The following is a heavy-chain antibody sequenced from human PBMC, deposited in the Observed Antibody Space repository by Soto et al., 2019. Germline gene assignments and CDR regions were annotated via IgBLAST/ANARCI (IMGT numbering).Heavy chain of an antibody. J-gene: IGHJ4*02. CDR3: ARVPLVAPYYFDH. V-gene: IGHV1-69*02. Sequence: QVQLVQSGAEVKKPGSSVKVSCKASGGTFSSYTISWVRQAPGQGLEWMGRIIPILGIANYAQKFQGRVTITADKGTSTADMELSSLRSEDTAVYYCARVPLVAPYYFDHWGQGTLVTVSS. CDR1: GGTFSSYT. CDR2: IIPILGIA. D-gene: IGHD2-15*01.